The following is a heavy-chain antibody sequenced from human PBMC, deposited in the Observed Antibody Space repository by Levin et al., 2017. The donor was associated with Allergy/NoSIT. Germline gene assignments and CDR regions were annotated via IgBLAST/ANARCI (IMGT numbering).Heavy chain of an antibody. D-gene: IGHD1-26*01. CDR2: ISYDGSNK. V-gene: IGHV3-30*18. Sequence: GESLKISCAASGFTLSSYAMHWVRQAPGKGLEWVAVISYDGSNKHFADSVKGRFTISRDDSRNTLYLQMNSLRVEDTAVYYCAKGGSSIVGADDAFEIWGQGTMVTVSS. J-gene: IGHJ3*02. CDR1: GFTLSSYA. CDR3: AKGGSSIVGADDAFEI.